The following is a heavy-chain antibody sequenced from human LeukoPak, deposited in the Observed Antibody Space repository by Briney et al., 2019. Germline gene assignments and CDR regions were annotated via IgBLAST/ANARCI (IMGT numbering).Heavy chain of an antibody. V-gene: IGHV3-74*01. CDR1: GFALSSYW. Sequence: GGSLRLSCAASGFALSSYWMHWVRQAPGKGLVWVSDINSDGSITRYADSVKGRFTISRDNAKNTLYLEMNSLRAEDTAVYYCATRDYTSSKYWGQGTLVTVSP. J-gene: IGHJ4*02. CDR3: ATRDYTSSKY. D-gene: IGHD2-2*01. CDR2: INSDGSIT.